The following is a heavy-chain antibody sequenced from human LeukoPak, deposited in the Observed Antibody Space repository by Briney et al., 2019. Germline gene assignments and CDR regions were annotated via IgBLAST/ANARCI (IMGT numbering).Heavy chain of an antibody. CDR1: GFTFSSYG. Sequence: TGGSLRLSCAASGFTFSSYGMNWVRQAPGKGLEWVSYISSSGSTIYYADSVKGRFTISRDNAKNSLYLQMNSLRAEDTAVYYCAELGITKIGGVWGKGTTVTISS. CDR2: ISSSGSTI. V-gene: IGHV3-48*03. J-gene: IGHJ6*04. D-gene: IGHD3-10*02. CDR3: AELGITKIGGV.